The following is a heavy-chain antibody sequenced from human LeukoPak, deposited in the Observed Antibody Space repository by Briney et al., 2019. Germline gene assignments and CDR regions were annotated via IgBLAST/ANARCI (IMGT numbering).Heavy chain of an antibody. V-gene: IGHV3-53*01. CDR1: GFTVSSNY. J-gene: IGHJ4*02. Sequence: GGSLRLSCAASGFTVSSNYMSWVRQAPGKGLEWVSVIYSGGSTYYADSVKGRFTISRDNAKNSLYLQMNSLRAEDTAVYYCAKDLRLRAVAGTDYWGQGTLVTVSS. D-gene: IGHD6-19*01. CDR3: AKDLRLRAVAGTDY. CDR2: IYSGGST.